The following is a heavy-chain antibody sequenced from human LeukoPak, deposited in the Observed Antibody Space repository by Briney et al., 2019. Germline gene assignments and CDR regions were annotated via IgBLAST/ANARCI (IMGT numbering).Heavy chain of an antibody. V-gene: IGHV1-8*02. CDR3: ARYPYDSSGSSAFDI. D-gene: IGHD3-22*01. CDR2: MNPNSGNT. J-gene: IGHJ3*02. Sequence: ASVKVSCKASGGTFSSYDINWVRQATGQGLEWMGWMNPNSGNTGYAQKFQGRVTMTRNTSISTAYMELSSLRSEDTAVYYCARYPYDSSGSSAFDIWGQGTMVTVSS. CDR1: GGTFSSYD.